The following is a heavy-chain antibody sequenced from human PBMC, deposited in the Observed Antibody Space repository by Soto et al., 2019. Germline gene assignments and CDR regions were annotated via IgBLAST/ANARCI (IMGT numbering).Heavy chain of an antibody. CDR1: GFTFSDTL. CDR3: ARDLVSVGPRANDAFDV. V-gene: IGHV1-3*01. Sequence: QVQLVQSGAEMKKPGASVNISCQASGFTFSDTLINWVRQGPGQGLEWMGWINPANGNTRYSESFQGRVTISSLSSASTAYVALSDLTSEDTAVYYRARDLVSVGPRANDAFDVWGQGTMITVSS. J-gene: IGHJ3*01. D-gene: IGHD1-26*01. CDR2: INPANGNT.